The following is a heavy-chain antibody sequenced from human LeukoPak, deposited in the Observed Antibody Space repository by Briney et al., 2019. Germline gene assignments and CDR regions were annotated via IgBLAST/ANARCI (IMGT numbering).Heavy chain of an antibody. Sequence: PGGSLRLSCAASGFTFRKYWMAWVRQAPGRGLEWVATIAANGNDKDYEDALQGRFTISRDNARNSLSLRIDSLRAEDTAQYCCAREVFFQFDNWGQGALVTVSS. CDR2: IAANGNDK. CDR3: AREVFFQFDN. CDR1: GFTFRKYW. J-gene: IGHJ4*02. V-gene: IGHV3-7*03.